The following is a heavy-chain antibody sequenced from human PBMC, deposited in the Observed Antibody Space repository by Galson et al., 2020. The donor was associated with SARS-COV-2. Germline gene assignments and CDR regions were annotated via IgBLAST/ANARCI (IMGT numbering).Heavy chain of an antibody. CDR3: TWTTVTLQWDF. J-gene: IGHJ4*02. Sequence: GGSLRLSCAASGFTFSNAGMSWVRQAPGKGLEWVGRVKSKTDGGTTDDAAPVKGRFIISRDDSKNTLYLQMDSLKTEDTAVYYCTWTTVTLQWDFWGQGTQVTVSS. CDR1: GFTFSNAG. CDR2: VKSKTDGGTT. V-gene: IGHV3-15*01. D-gene: IGHD4-17*01.